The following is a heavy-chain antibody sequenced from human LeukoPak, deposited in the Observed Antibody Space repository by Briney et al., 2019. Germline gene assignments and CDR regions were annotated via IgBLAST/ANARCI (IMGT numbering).Heavy chain of an antibody. D-gene: IGHD4/OR15-4a*01. CDR2: IYSGGST. CDR3: ARRAGAYSHPYDY. CDR1: GITFSSYG. J-gene: IGHJ4*02. V-gene: IGHV3-53*01. Sequence: GGTLRLSCAASGITFSSYGMSWVRQAPGKGLEWVSFIYSGGSTHYSDSVKGRFTISRDNSKNTLYLQMNSLGAEDTAVYYCARRAGAYSHPYDYWGQGTLVTVSS.